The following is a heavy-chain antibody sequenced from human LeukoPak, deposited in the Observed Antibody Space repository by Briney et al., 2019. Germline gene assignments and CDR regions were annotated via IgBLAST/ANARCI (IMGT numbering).Heavy chain of an antibody. CDR3: ARQITMIVVVINDPFDV. V-gene: IGHV1-18*01. CDR2: INSYNGNT. CDR1: GYTFTSYG. Sequence: ASVKVSCKASGYTFTSYGISWVRQAPGQGLEWVGWINSYNGNTNYAQKLQGRVTLTTDTSTSTAYMELRSLRSDDTAVYYCARQITMIVVVINDPFDVWGQGTMVTVSS. J-gene: IGHJ3*01. D-gene: IGHD3-22*01.